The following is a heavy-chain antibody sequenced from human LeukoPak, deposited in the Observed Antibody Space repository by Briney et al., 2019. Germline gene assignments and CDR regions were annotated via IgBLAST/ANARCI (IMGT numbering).Heavy chain of an antibody. J-gene: IGHJ3*02. CDR2: ISGSGGST. D-gene: IGHD3-10*01. V-gene: IGHV3-23*01. Sequence: SGGTLRLSCAASGFTFSSYGMSWVRQAPGKGLEWVSAISGSGGSTYYADSVKGRFTISRDNSKNTLYLQMNSLRAEDTAVYYCARDSFGRNPAAFDIWGQGTMVTVSS. CDR3: ARDSFGRNPAAFDI. CDR1: GFTFSSYG.